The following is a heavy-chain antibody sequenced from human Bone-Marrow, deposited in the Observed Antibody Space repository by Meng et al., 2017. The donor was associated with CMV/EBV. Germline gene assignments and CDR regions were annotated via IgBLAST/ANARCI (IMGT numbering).Heavy chain of an antibody. CDR2: IYSAGSGGGT. V-gene: IGHV3-53*01. CDR3: ARGYSGGPSC. D-gene: IGHD5-12*01. Sequence: GESLKISCAVSGFTVSGSSMSWVRQAPGKGLEYVSLIYSAGSGGGTYYADSVKGRFTISRDNSKNTLYLEMNSLRAEDTAIYYCARGYSGGPSCWGQGTLVTVSS. J-gene: IGHJ4*02. CDR1: GFTVSGSS.